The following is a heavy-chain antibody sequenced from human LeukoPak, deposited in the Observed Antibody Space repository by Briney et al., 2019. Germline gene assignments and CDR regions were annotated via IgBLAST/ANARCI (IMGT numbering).Heavy chain of an antibody. Sequence: PGGSLRLSCAASGFTFSSYEMNWVRQAPGKGLEWVSYISSSSSYTNYADSVKGRFTISRDNAKNSLYLQMNSLRAEDTAVYYCARNQPYSSSWALLYYWGQGTLVTVSS. CDR1: GFTFSSYE. J-gene: IGHJ4*02. CDR3: ARNQPYSSSWALLYY. D-gene: IGHD6-13*01. V-gene: IGHV3-48*03. CDR2: ISSSSSYT.